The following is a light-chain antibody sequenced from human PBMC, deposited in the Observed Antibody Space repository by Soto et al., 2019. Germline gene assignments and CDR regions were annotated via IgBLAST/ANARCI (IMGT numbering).Light chain of an antibody. Sequence: EIVFTQSPDKRSLGPVESATLSCRASLSVAPNLVWYQQKFVQAPRLLIYGVSTRATGVPARFSGSGSGTEFTLTISSLQPEDFAVYYCHQYNNWPSWTFRQGTKVDIK. CDR2: GVS. CDR3: HQYNNWPSWT. J-gene: IGKJ1*01. CDR1: LSVAPN. V-gene: IGKV3-15*01.